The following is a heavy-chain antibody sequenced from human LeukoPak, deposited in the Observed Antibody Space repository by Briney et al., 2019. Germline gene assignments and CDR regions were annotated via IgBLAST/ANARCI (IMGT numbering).Heavy chain of an antibody. CDR1: GYTLSTYC. CDR2: INTNNGNT. J-gene: IGHJ5*02. CDR3: ARKRCTGDCYLFDP. Sequence: GASVKVSYKASGYTLSTYCLMWVRQAPGQGLEWMGWINTNNGNTNYAQKFQGRVTMTTDTSTSTGYMELRSLRSDDTAVYYCARKRCTGDCYLFDPWGQGTLVTVSS. V-gene: IGHV1-18*01. D-gene: IGHD2-21*02.